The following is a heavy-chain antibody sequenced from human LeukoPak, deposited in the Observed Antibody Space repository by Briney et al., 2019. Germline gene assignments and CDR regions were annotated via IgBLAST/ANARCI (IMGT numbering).Heavy chain of an antibody. Sequence: GSLRLSCAASGFTFSSYSMNWVRPAPGKGLEWVSSISSSSSYIYYADSVKGRFTISRDNPKNSLYLQMNSLRAEDTAVYYCAREGGYSYGYPGGFDYWGQGTLVTVSS. D-gene: IGHD5-18*01. CDR3: AREGGYSYGYPGGFDY. CDR1: GFTFSSYS. V-gene: IGHV3-21*01. CDR2: ISSSSSYI. J-gene: IGHJ4*02.